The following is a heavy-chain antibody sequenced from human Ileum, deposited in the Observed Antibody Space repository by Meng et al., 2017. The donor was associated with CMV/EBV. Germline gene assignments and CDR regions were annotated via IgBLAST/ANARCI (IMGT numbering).Heavy chain of an antibody. V-gene: IGHV1-69*10. CDR3: ARDPTVVTAGFFDY. D-gene: IGHD4-23*01. J-gene: IGHJ4*02. Sequence: SVKVSCKASGGTFNSYGISWVRQAPGQGLEWMGGIIPILDRPNYAQKFQGRVTITADKSTNTAYMELTSLRSEDTAVYYCARDPTVVTAGFFDYWGQGTLVTVSS. CDR2: IIPILDRP. CDR1: GGTFNSYG.